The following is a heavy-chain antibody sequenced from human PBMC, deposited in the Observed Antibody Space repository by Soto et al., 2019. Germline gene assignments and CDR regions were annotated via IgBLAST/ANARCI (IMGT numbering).Heavy chain of an antibody. D-gene: IGHD3-22*01. V-gene: IGHV4-31*03. CDR3: ARSPYYYDSSGYSKYYFAY. J-gene: IGHJ4*02. Sequence: SETLSLTCTVSGGSISSGVYHWSWIRQHPGKGLGWIGYIYNSGSTYYNPSLKSRVTISVDTSKNQFSLKLSSVTAADTAVYYCARSPYYYDSSGYSKYYFAYWGQGTLVPVSS. CDR2: IYNSGST. CDR1: GGSISSGVYH.